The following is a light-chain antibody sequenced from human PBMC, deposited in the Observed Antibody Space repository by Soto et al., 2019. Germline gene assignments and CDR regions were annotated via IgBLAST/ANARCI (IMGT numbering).Light chain of an antibody. CDR1: SSNIGNNY. CDR2: DNN. J-gene: IGLJ2*01. Sequence: QSVLTQPPSVSAAPGQKVTISCSGSSSNIGNNYVSWYQSLPGTAPKLLIDDNNERPSGIPDRFSGSKSGTSATLGITGLQTGDEADYYCGTWDSSLSVGVFGGGTKVTVL. V-gene: IGLV1-51*01. CDR3: GTWDSSLSVGV.